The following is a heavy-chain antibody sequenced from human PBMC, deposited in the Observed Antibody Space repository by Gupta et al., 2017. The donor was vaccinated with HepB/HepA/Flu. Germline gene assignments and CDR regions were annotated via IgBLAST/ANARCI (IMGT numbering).Heavy chain of an antibody. V-gene: IGHV3-30*18. CDR3: AKAAESGSGNQSDY. Sequence: QVQLVESGGGVVQPGRSLRLSCAASGFTFSSYGMHWVRQAPGKGLEWVAVISYDGSNKYYADSVKGRFTISRDNSKNTLYLQMNSLRAEDTAVYYCAKAAESGSGNQSDYWGQGTLVTVSS. J-gene: IGHJ4*02. CDR1: GFTFSSYG. CDR2: ISYDGSNK. D-gene: IGHD3-10*01.